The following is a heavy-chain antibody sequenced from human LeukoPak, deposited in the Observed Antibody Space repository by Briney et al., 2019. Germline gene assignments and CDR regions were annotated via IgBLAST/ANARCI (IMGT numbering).Heavy chain of an antibody. Sequence: ASVKVSCKASGYTFTSYAMHWVRQAPGQRLEWMGWINAGNGNTKYSQKFQGRVTITRDTSASTAYMELSSLRSEDTAVYYCARGYSSGWYQGYWGQGTLVTVSS. J-gene: IGHJ4*02. CDR1: GYTFTSYA. CDR3: ARGYSSGWYQGY. D-gene: IGHD6-19*01. CDR2: INAGNGNT. V-gene: IGHV1-3*01.